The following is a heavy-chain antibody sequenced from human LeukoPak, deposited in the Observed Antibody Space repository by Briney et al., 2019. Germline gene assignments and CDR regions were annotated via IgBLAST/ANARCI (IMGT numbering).Heavy chain of an antibody. CDR2: INHSGST. D-gene: IGHD3-22*01. CDR3: AREYGIYDSSGYVDY. Sequence: SETLSLTCAVYGGSFSGYYWSWIRQPPGKGLEWIGEINHSGSTNCNPSLKSRVTISVDTSKNQFSLKLSSVTAADTAVYYCAREYGIYDSSGYVDYWGQGTLVTVSS. J-gene: IGHJ4*02. CDR1: GGSFSGYY. V-gene: IGHV4-34*01.